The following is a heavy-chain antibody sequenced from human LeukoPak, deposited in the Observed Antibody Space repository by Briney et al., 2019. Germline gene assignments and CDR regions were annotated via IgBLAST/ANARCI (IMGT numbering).Heavy chain of an antibody. V-gene: IGHV1-18*01. Sequence: ASVKVSCKASGYTFTSYGISWVRQAPGQGLEWMGWISGSNGNTNYAQKLQGRVTMTTDTSTSTAYMELRSLRSDDTAVYYCARDGRWFGELLAHNWLDPWGQGTLVTVSS. D-gene: IGHD3-10*01. J-gene: IGHJ5*02. CDR1: GYTFTSYG. CDR3: ARDGRWFGELLAHNWLDP. CDR2: ISGSNGNT.